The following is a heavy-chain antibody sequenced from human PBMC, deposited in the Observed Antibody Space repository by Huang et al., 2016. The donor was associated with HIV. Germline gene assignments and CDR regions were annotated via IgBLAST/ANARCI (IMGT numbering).Heavy chain of an antibody. CDR3: ARARGYYDSSVSYYFDY. V-gene: IGHV1-69*13. CDR2: IIPSFGTA. D-gene: IGHD3-22*01. CDR1: GGTFSSYA. J-gene: IGHJ4*02. Sequence: QVQLVQSGAEVKKPGSSVKVSCKASGGTFSSYAITWGRQATGQGLVWMGGIIPSFGTANYAQKFQGRVTSTADESTSTAYMELSSLRSEDTAVYYCARARGYYDSSVSYYFDYWGQGTLVTVSS.